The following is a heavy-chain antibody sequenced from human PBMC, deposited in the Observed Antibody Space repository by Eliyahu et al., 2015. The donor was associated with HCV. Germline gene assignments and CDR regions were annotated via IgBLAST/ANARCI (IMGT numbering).Heavy chain of an antibody. CDR3: AKMDNVVVPTTVPFDF. J-gene: IGHJ4*02. D-gene: IGHD2-2*03. V-gene: IGHV3-30*02. CDR2: IRYDGSNT. Sequence: QLVESGGGVVQPGGSLRLSCXXSGFTFSSHGMHWVRRASGKGLEXVAFIRYDGSNTYYAPSVRGRFTISRDNSKNTLSLQMTRLTPEDTALYYCAKMDNVVVPTTVPFDFWGQGTLVTVSS. CDR1: GFTFSSHG.